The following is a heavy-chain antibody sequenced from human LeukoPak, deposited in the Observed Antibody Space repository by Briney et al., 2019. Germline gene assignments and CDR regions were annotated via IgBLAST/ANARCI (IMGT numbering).Heavy chain of an antibody. CDR1: GFTFGDYA. Sequence: GGSLRLSCTASGFTFGDYAMSWVRQAPGKGLEWVGFIRSNAYGGTTEYAASVKGRFTISRDDSKSIAYLQMNSLKTEDTAVYYCTRVYYDILTGWDYYFDYWGQGTLVTVSS. D-gene: IGHD3-9*01. CDR3: TRVYYDILTGWDYYFDY. V-gene: IGHV3-49*04. CDR2: IRSNAYGGTT. J-gene: IGHJ4*02.